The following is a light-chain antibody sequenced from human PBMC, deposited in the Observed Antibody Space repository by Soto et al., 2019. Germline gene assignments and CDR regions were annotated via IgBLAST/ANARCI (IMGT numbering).Light chain of an antibody. J-gene: IGKJ2*01. Sequence: DIQMTQSPSSLSASVEDRVIITCRASQNIRNYLNWYQQRPGKTPNLLVYAASNLRGGVPSRFSGSGSGTVFTLTINSLQPEDFATYYCQQIHSTSSYTFGQGTKVDIK. CDR1: QNIRNY. CDR3: QQIHSTSSYT. CDR2: AAS. V-gene: IGKV1-39*01.